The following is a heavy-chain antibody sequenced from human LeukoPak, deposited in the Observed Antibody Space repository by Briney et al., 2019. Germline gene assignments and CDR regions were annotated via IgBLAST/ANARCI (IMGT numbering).Heavy chain of an antibody. Sequence: ASVKVSCKASGGTFSSYAISWVRQAPGQGLEWMGGIIPIFGTANYAQKFQGRATITADESTSTAYMELSSLRSEDTAVYYCARDFGTYYYDSSGYYIRNGMDVWGQGTTVTVS. CDR3: ARDFGTYYYDSSGYYIRNGMDV. CDR1: GGTFSSYA. V-gene: IGHV1-69*13. D-gene: IGHD3-22*01. CDR2: IIPIFGTA. J-gene: IGHJ6*02.